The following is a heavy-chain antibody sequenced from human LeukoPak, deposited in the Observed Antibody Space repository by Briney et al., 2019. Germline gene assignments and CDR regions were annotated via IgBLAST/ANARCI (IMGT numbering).Heavy chain of an antibody. J-gene: IGHJ6*03. D-gene: IGHD6-6*01. CDR1: GGSFSGYY. V-gene: IGHV4-34*01. CDR2: INHSGST. Sequence: SETLSLTCAVYGGSFSGYYWSWIRQPPGKGLEWIGEINHSGSTNYNPSLKSRVTISVDTSKNQFSLKLSSVTAADTAVYYCARDRYSSSSEDYYYYMDVWGKGTTVTVSS. CDR3: ARDRYSSSSEDYYYYMDV.